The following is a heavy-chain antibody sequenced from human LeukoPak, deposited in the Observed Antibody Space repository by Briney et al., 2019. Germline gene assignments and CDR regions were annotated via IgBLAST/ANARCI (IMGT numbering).Heavy chain of an antibody. D-gene: IGHD6-13*01. CDR1: GYTFTGYY. V-gene: IGHV1-46*01. Sequence: ASVKVSCKASGYTFTGYYMHWVRQAPGQGLEWMGIINPSGGSTSYAQKFQGRVTMTRDMSTSTVYMELSSLRSEDTAVYYCARDGDVVGYSSSWLDYWGQGTLVTVSS. CDR2: INPSGGST. J-gene: IGHJ4*02. CDR3: ARDGDVVGYSSSWLDY.